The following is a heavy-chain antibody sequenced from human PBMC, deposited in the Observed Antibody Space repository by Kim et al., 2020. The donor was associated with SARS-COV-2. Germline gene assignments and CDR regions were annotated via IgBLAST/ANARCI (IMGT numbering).Heavy chain of an antibody. CDR3: ARGKVPADIDYFDY. V-gene: IGHV1-69*01. Sequence: AQKFQGRVTITADESTSTAYMELSSLRSEDTAVYYCARGKVPADIDYFDYWGQGTLVTVSS. J-gene: IGHJ4*02. D-gene: IGHD2-2*01.